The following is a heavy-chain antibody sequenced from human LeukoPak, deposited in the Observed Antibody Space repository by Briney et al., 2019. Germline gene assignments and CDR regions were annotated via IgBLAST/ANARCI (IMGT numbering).Heavy chain of an antibody. V-gene: IGHV3-23*01. D-gene: IGHD3-22*01. Sequence: GGSLRLSCAASGFTFSNYAMSWVRQAPGEGLGWVSGISGSGSSTYYADSVKGRFTISRDNSKNTLYLQMNSLRAEDTAVYYCAKEGSRITIKVEADLDLDHWGQGTLVTVSS. CDR2: ISGSGSST. CDR1: GFTFSNYA. CDR3: AKEGSRITIKVEADLDLDH. J-gene: IGHJ4*02.